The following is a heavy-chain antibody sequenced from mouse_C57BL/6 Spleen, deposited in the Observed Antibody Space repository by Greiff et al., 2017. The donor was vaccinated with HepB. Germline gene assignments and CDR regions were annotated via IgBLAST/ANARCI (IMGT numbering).Heavy chain of an antibody. CDR2: IYPGDGDT. D-gene: IGHD2-4*01. J-gene: IGHJ2*01. CDR1: GYAFSSSW. Sequence: VKLMESGAELAKPGASVKLSCKASGYAFSSSWMNWVKQRPGKGLEWIGRIYPGDGDTNYNGKFKGKATLTADKSSSTAYMQLSSLTSEDSAVYFCARRGGLQYYFDYWGQGTTLTVSS. CDR3: ARRGGLQYYFDY. V-gene: IGHV1-82*01.